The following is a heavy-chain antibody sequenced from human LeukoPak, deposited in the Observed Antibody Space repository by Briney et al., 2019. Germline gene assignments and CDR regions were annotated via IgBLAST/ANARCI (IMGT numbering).Heavy chain of an antibody. CDR2: INPNSGGT. V-gene: IGHV1-2*04. J-gene: IGHJ4*02. CDR1: GYTFNSHD. CDR3: AREGGSYYGDLDY. Sequence: ASVKVSCKASGYTFNSHDINWVRQATGQGLEWMGWINPNSGGTNYAQKFQGWVTMTRDTSISTAYMELSRLRSDDTAVYYCAREGGSYYGDLDYWGQGTLVTVSS. D-gene: IGHD4-17*01.